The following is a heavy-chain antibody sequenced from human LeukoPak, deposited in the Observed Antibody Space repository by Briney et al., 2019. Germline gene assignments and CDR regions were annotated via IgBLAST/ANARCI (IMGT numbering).Heavy chain of an antibody. V-gene: IGHV1-69*13. Sequence: GASVKVSCKASGGTFSSYAISWVRRAPGQGLEWMGGIIPIFGTANYAQKFQGRVTITADESTSTAYMELSSLRSEDTAVYYCARGGGYCSSTSCYAFDYWGQGTLVTVSS. D-gene: IGHD2-2*01. CDR2: IIPIFGTA. CDR1: GGTFSSYA. CDR3: ARGGGYCSSTSCYAFDY. J-gene: IGHJ4*02.